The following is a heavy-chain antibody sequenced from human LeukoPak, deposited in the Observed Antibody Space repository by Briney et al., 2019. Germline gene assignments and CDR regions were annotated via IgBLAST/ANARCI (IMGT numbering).Heavy chain of an antibody. V-gene: IGHV3-9*01. CDR2: ISWNSGSI. D-gene: IGHD3-10*01. J-gene: IGHJ3*02. Sequence: GGSLRLSCAASGFTFDDYAMHWVRQGPGKGLEWVSGISWNSGSIGYADSVKGRFTISRDNAKNSLYLQMNSLRAEDTALYYCAKGVRITMVRGAFDIWGQGIMVTVSS. CDR1: GFTFDDYA. CDR3: AKGVRITMVRGAFDI.